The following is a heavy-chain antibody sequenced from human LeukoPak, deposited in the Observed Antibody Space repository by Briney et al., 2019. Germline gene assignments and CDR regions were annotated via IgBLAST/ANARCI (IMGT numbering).Heavy chain of an antibody. CDR2: INRGGST. V-gene: IGHV4-34*01. CDR3: AREKPLIGLVGGDLPLFDS. CDR1: GGSFSGYF. Sequence: PSETLSLTCAVYGGSFSGYFWSWIRQPPGKGLEWIGEINRGGSTNYNPSPKSRVTISVDTSKNQCSLRLSSVTAADTAIYFCAREKPLIGLVGGDLPLFDSWGQGTQVVVSS. J-gene: IGHJ4*02. D-gene: IGHD3/OR15-3a*01.